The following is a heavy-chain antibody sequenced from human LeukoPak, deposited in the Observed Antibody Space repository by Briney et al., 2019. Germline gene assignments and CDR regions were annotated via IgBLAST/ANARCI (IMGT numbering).Heavy chain of an antibody. CDR1: EFSVGSNY. CDR3: ARVLRYCSGGNCYSGGLGYMDV. Sequence: GGSLRLSCAASEFSVGSNYMSWVRQAPGKGLEWVSLIYSGGSTNYADSVKGRFTISRDNAKNSLFLQMNSLRAEDTAVYYCARVLRYCSGGNCYSGGLGYMDVWGKGTTVTISS. V-gene: IGHV3-53*01. J-gene: IGHJ6*03. D-gene: IGHD2-15*01. CDR2: IYSGGST.